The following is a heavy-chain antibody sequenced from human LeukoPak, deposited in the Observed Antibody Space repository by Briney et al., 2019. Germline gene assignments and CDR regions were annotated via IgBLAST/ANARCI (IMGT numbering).Heavy chain of an antibody. Sequence: PGGSLRLSCAASGFTFSSCDMSWVRQAPGKGLEWVSTISGSGGGTYYADSVKGRFTISRDNSKNTLYLQMNSLRAEDTAVYYCARDSSGWVNYYYGMDVWGQGTTVTVSS. V-gene: IGHV3-23*01. J-gene: IGHJ6*02. D-gene: IGHD6-19*01. CDR1: GFTFSSCD. CDR3: ARDSSGWVNYYYGMDV. CDR2: ISGSGGGT.